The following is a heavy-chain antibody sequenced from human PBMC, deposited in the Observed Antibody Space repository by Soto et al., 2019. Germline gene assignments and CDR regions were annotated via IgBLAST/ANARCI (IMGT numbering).Heavy chain of an antibody. CDR2: ISSSSSTI. D-gene: IGHD3-3*01. V-gene: IGHV3-48*01. CDR1: GFTFSSYS. J-gene: IGHJ3*02. CDR3: ARSTLYDFWSGYLEGAFDI. Sequence: PGGSLRLSCAASGFTFSSYSMNWVRQAPGKGLEWVSYISSSSSTIYYADSVKDRFTISRDNAKNSLYLQMNSLRAEDTAVYYCARSTLYDFWSGYLEGAFDIWGQGTMVTVS.